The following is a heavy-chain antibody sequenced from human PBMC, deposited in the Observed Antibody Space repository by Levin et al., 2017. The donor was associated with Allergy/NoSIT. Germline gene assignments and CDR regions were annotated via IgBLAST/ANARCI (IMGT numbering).Heavy chain of an antibody. J-gene: IGHJ4*02. CDR1: GFTFSSYG. Sequence: GGSLRLSCAASGFTFSSYGMHWVRQAPGKGLEWVAVISYDGSNKYYADSVKGRFTISRDNSKNTLYLQMNSLRAEDTAVYYCAKDLPPFGIGWNFGYWGQGTLVTVSS. CDR2: ISYDGSNK. D-gene: IGHD3-22*01. V-gene: IGHV3-30*18. CDR3: AKDLPPFGIGWNFGY.